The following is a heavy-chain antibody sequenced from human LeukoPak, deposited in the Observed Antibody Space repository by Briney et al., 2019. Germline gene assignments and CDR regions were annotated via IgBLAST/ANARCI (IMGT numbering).Heavy chain of an antibody. CDR3: ARLNKPGWFDP. V-gene: IGHV4-34*12. CDR2: IFYTGST. Sequence: SETLSLTCAVYGGSFSGYYWDSIRQPPGKGLEWIANIFYTGSTYYNPSLKSRVTISIDTSKNQFSLRLNSVTATDTAVYYCARLNKPGWFDPWGQGTLVTVSS. D-gene: IGHD1-14*01. CDR1: GGSFSGYY. J-gene: IGHJ5*02.